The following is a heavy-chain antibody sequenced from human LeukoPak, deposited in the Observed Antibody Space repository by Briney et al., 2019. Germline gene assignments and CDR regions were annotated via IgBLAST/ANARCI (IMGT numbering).Heavy chain of an antibody. CDR2: IYMAGST. CDR1: EFTVSGNY. J-gene: IGHJ3*02. V-gene: IGHV3-53*01. Sequence: PGGSLRLSCTGSEFTVSGNYISWVRQAPGKGLEWVSVIYMAGSTYYDEAVRGRFIVSRDESKNTVYLQMNSLRVDDTAMYFCARNQDILTSYYGAFDIWGQGTTVTVSS. D-gene: IGHD3-9*01. CDR3: ARNQDILTSYYGAFDI.